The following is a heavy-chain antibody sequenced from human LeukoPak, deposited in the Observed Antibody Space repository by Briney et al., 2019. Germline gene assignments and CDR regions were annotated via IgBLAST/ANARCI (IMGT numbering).Heavy chain of an antibody. CDR3: ASSQSITIFGVVTTLFDY. CDR2: IYYSGST. CDR1: GGSISSSSYY. Sequence: PSETPSLTCTVSGGSISSSSYYWGWIRQPPGKGLEWIGSIYYSGSTYYNPSLKSRVTISVDTSKNQFPLKLSSVTAADTAVYYCASSQSITIFGVVTTLFDYWGQGTLVTVSS. J-gene: IGHJ4*02. V-gene: IGHV4-39*01. D-gene: IGHD3-3*01.